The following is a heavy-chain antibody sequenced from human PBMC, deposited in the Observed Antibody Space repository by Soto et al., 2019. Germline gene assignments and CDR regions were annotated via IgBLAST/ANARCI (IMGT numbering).Heavy chain of an antibody. D-gene: IGHD2-2*01. CDR1: GYTFTGYY. CDR3: AIGYCSSTSCSADNWFDP. J-gene: IGHJ5*02. V-gene: IGHV1-2*04. CDR2: INPNSGGT. Sequence: QVQLMQSGAEVKKPGASVKVSCKASGYTFTGYYMHWVRQAPGQGLEWMGWINPNSGGTNYAQKFQGWVTMTRDTSISTAYMELSRLRSDDTAVYYCAIGYCSSTSCSADNWFDPWGQGTLVTVSS.